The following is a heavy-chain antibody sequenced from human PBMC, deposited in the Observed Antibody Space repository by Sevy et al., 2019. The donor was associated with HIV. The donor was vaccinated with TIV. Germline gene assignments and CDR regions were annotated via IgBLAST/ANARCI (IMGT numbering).Heavy chain of an antibody. D-gene: IGHD3-16*02. V-gene: IGHV3-23*01. Sequence: GGSLRLSCAASGFTFSSYAMSWVRQAPGKGLEWVSAISGSGGSTYYADSVKGRFTISRDNSKQRLYLQMNSLGAEDTAVYYCAKDTSPHVIALFDPWGQGTLVTVSS. J-gene: IGHJ5*02. CDR2: ISGSGGST. CDR3: AKDTSPHVIALFDP. CDR1: GFTFSSYA.